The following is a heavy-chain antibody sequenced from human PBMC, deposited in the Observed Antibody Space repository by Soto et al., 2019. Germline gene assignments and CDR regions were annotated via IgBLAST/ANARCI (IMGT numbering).Heavy chain of an antibody. CDR3: VGPLNYYDINGYYYAAPDY. Sequence: GPGPYSSSETLSLTCTVSGGSISSNNYYWGWIRQPPGKGLEWIGSIYYSGSTYYNPSLKSRVTISVDTSKNQFSLKLSSVTAADTAVYYCVGPLNYYDINGYYYAAPDYWGLGTLVTVSS. J-gene: IGHJ4*02. V-gene: IGHV4-39*01. CDR1: GGSISSNNYY. CDR2: IYYSGST. D-gene: IGHD3-22*01.